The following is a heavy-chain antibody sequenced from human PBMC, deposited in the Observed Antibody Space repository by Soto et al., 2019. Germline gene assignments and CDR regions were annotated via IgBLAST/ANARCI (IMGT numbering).Heavy chain of an antibody. CDR1: GFTFSSYS. CDR2: IISSSSII. D-gene: IGHD5-18*01. CDR3: ARDSGYSYGPIDY. J-gene: IGHJ4*02. Sequence: HPVESLRLSCKPSGFTFSSYSMKWVRQAPGQGLEWVTYIISSSSIIYYADSVKGRFTISRDNAKNSLYLQMNSLRDEDTAVYYCARDSGYSYGPIDYWGQGP. V-gene: IGHV3-48*02.